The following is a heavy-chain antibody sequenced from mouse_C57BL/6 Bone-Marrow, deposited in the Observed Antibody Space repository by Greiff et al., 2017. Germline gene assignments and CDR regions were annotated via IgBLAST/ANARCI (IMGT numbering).Heavy chain of an antibody. CDR1: GFTFSDYG. Sequence: EVKLVESGGGLVKPGGSLKLSCAASGFTFSDYGMHWVRQAPEKGLEWVAYISRGSSTIYYADTVKGRFTISRDNAKHTLFLQMTSLRSEDTALYYYAKHGEGYAMDYEGQGNSVTVSS. CDR3: AKHGEGYAMDY. V-gene: IGHV5-17*01. J-gene: IGHJ4*01. CDR2: ISRGSSTI.